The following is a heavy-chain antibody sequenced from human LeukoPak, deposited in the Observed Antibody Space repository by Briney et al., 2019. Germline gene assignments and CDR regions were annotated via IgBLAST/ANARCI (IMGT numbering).Heavy chain of an antibody. CDR3: SGGGYSSSWPPYYYYYMDV. CDR1: GDSVSSNSAA. D-gene: IGHD6-13*01. J-gene: IGHJ6*03. CDR2: TYYRSKWYN. V-gene: IGHV6-1*01. Sequence: SQTLSLTCAISGDSVSSNSAAWNWIRQSPSRGLEWLGRTYYRSKWYNDYAVSVKSRITINPDTSKNHFSLQLNSVTPEDTAVYYWSGGGYSSSWPPYYYYYMDVWGKGTTVTVSS.